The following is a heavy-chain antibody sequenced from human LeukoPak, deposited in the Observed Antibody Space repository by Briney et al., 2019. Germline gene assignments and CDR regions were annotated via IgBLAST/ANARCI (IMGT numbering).Heavy chain of an antibody. CDR3: ARAGQQLVSRWFDP. V-gene: IGHV4-4*02. CDR2: IYHSGST. Sequence: SETLSLTCAVSGGSISSSNWWSWVRQPPGKGLEWIGEIYHSGSTNYNPSLKSRVTISVDTSKNQFSLKLSSVTAADTAVYYCARAGQQLVSRWFDPWGQGTLVTVSS. D-gene: IGHD6-13*01. J-gene: IGHJ5*02. CDR1: GGSISSSNW.